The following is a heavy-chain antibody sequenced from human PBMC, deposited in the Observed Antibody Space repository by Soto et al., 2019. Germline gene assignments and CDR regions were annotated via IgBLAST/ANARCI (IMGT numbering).Heavy chain of an antibody. D-gene: IGHD3-22*01. CDR3: VRDYDSSGYNSDY. J-gene: IGHJ4*02. Sequence: GGSLRLSCAASGFTFSSYWMHWVRQVPGKGLVWVSRINSEGTGTIYADSVKGRFTISRDNAKNTLYLQMNSLRAEDTAVYYCVRDYDSSGYNSDYWGQGTPVTAPQ. CDR1: GFTFSSYW. CDR2: INSEGTGT. V-gene: IGHV3-74*01.